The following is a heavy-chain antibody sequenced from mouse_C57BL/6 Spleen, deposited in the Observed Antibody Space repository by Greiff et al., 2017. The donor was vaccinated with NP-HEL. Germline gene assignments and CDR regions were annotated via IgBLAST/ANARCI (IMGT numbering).Heavy chain of an antibody. CDR3: ARGGLFITTVVPYAMDY. J-gene: IGHJ4*01. CDR1: GYTFTSYG. Sequence: VQLVESGAELARPGASVKLSCKASGYTFTSYGISWVKQRTGQGLEWIGEIYPRSGNTYYNEKFKGKATLTADKSSSTAYMELRSLTSEDSAVYFCARGGLFITTVVPYAMDYWGQGTSVTVSS. D-gene: IGHD1-1*01. CDR2: IYPRSGNT. V-gene: IGHV1-81*01.